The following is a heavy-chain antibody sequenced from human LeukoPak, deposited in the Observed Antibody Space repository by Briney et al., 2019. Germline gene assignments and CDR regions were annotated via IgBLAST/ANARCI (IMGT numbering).Heavy chain of an antibody. D-gene: IGHD2-15*01. CDR1: GGSISSYY. V-gene: IGHV4-59*01. Sequence: SETLSLTCTVSGGSISSYYWSWIRQPPGKGLEWIGYIYYSGSTNYNPSLKSRVTISVDTSKNQFSLKLSSVAAADTAVYYCARAQFPGSLDAFDIWGQGTMVTVSS. CDR3: ARAQFPGSLDAFDI. J-gene: IGHJ3*02. CDR2: IYYSGST.